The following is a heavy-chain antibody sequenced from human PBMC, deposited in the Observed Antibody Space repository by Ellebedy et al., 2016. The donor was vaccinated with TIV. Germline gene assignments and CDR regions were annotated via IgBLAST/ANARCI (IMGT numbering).Heavy chain of an antibody. CDR1: GGSISSSSYY. J-gene: IGHJ4*02. CDR3: ARVVPQSLGYYFDY. V-gene: IGHV4-61*01. D-gene: IGHD7-27*01. CDR2: IYYSGST. Sequence: MPSETLSLTCTVSGGSISSSSYYWSWIRQPPGKGLEWIGYIYYSGSTNYNPSLKSRVTISVDTSKNQFSLKLSSVTAADTAVYYCARVVPQSLGYYFDYWGQGTLVTVSS.